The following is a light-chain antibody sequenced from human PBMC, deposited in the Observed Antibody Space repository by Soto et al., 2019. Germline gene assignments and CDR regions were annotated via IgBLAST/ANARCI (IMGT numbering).Light chain of an antibody. J-gene: IGKJ1*01. CDR3: HQYDTYWT. V-gene: IGKV1-5*03. Sequence: DIQMTQSPSTLSASVGDRVIITCRASQSISSWLAWYQQKPGKAPKLLIYKASTLESGGPSRFSGSGSGTDFTLTISSLPPDYFATYCFHQYDTYWTFGQGTKVEIK. CDR2: KAS. CDR1: QSISSW.